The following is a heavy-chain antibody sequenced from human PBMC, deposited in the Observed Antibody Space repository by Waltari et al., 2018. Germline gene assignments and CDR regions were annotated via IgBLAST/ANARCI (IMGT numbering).Heavy chain of an antibody. V-gene: IGHV3-23*04. Sequence: EVQLVESGGGLVQPGGSLRLSCADSGFTFSSYAMSWVRQAPVKGLEWVSAISGRGGSTYYADSVKGRFTISRDNSKNTLYLQMNSLRAEDTAVYYCAKPYGGNSYYFDYWGQGTLVTVSS. CDR3: AKPYGGNSYYFDY. D-gene: IGHD4-17*01. CDR2: ISGRGGST. J-gene: IGHJ4*02. CDR1: GFTFSSYA.